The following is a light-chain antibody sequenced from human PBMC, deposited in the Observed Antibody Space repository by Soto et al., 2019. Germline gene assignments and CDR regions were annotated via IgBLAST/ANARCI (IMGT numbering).Light chain of an antibody. CDR1: RGISSY. J-gene: IGKJ1*01. Sequence: DIQLTQSPSFLSASVGDRVTITCRASRGISSYLAWYQQKPGKAPKLLIYAASTLHTGVPSRFSGSGSGTEFTLTISSLQPEDFATYYCQKYDSAPWTFGRGTKVEIK. V-gene: IGKV1-9*01. CDR2: AAS. CDR3: QKYDSAPWT.